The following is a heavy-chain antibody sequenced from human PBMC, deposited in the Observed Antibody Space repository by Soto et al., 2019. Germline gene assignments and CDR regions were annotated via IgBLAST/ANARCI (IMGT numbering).Heavy chain of an antibody. CDR1: GFTFSSYA. D-gene: IGHD3-22*01. V-gene: IGHV3-23*01. CDR3: AKVYYYDSSGYYDY. J-gene: IGHJ4*02. CDR2: ISGSGGST. Sequence: VGSLRLSCAASGFTFSSYAMSWVRQAPGKGLEWVSAISGSGGSTYYADSVKGRFTISRDNSRNTLYLQMNSLRAEDTAVYYCAKVYYYDSSGYYDYWGQGTLVTVSS.